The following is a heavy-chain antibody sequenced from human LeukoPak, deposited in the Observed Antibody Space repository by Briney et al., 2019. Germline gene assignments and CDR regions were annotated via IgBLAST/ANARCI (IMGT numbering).Heavy chain of an antibody. V-gene: IGHV3-30-3*01. CDR2: ISYDGSNK. J-gene: IGHJ4*02. Sequence: PGRSLRLSCAASGFTFGSYAMHWVRQAPGKGLEWVAVISYDGSNKYYADSVKGRFTISRDNSKNTLYLQMNSLRAEDTAVYYCARDRSYYGSRNYFDYWGQGTLVTVSS. CDR3: ARDRSYYGSRNYFDY. D-gene: IGHD3-10*01. CDR1: GFTFGSYA.